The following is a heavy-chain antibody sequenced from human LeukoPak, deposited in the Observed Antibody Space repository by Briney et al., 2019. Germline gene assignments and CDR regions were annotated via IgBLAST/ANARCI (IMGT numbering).Heavy chain of an antibody. Sequence: GGSLRLSCTASGFPFNRFAMSWVRQAPGQGLAWVSAISGGGDVHYADSVKGRFTISRDNSKNTLFLHMNNLTADDTALYYCAKEGITGADSWGQGTLVSVSS. J-gene: IGHJ4*02. V-gene: IGHV3-23*01. CDR2: ISGGGDV. CDR1: GFPFNRFA. CDR3: AKEGITGADS.